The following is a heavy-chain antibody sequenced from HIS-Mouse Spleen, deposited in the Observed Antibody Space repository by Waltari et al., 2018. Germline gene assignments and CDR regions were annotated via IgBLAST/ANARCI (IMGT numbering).Heavy chain of an antibody. Sequence: EVQLVESGGGLVQPGRSLRLSCAASGFTFDDYAMHWFRQAPGKGLEWVSGISWNSGSIGYADSVKGRFTISRDNAKNSLYLQMNSLRAEDTALYYCAKDGYDYVWGSYRYTSWFDPWGQGTLVTVSS. D-gene: IGHD3-16*02. CDR1: GFTFDDYA. CDR3: AKDGYDYVWGSYRYTSWFDP. V-gene: IGHV3-9*01. CDR2: ISWNSGSI. J-gene: IGHJ5*02.